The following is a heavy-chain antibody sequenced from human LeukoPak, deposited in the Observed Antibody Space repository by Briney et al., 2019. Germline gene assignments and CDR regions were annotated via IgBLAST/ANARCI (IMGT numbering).Heavy chain of an antibody. J-gene: IGHJ4*02. Sequence: YADFVKGRFTISRDNSKNTVFLQMNSLRAEDTAVYYCAKWGDYDVLTGYYVSDYWGQGTLVTVSS. CDR3: AKWGDYDVLTGYYVSDY. V-gene: IGHV3-23*01. D-gene: IGHD3-9*01.